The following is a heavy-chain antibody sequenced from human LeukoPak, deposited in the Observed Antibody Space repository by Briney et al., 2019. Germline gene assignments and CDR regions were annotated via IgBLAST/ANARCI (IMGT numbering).Heavy chain of an antibody. D-gene: IGHD1-1*01. J-gene: IGHJ4*02. V-gene: IGHV3-30*02. Sequence: QSGGSLRLSCAASGFTFSRYAMHWVRQAPGTGLEWVAFIQYEGRNKYYADSVKGRFTISRDNSKNMLYLQMNSLRPEDTAVYYCAKDIGDVGRRGYFDYWGQGTLVTVSS. CDR3: AKDIGDVGRRGYFDY. CDR1: GFTFSRYA. CDR2: IQYEGRNK.